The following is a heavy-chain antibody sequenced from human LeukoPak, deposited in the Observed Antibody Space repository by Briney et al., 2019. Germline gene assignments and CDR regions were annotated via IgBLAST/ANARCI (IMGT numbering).Heavy chain of an antibody. CDR1: GFTFSSYS. CDR3: ARSGVTIFGVVILSYYFDY. Sequence: GGSLRLSCAASGFTFSSYSMNWVRQAPGKGLEWVSSINSSSSYIYYADSVEGRFTISRDNAKNSLYLQMNSLRAEGTAVYYCARSGVTIFGVVILSYYFDYWGQGTLVTVSS. CDR2: INSSSSYI. J-gene: IGHJ4*02. D-gene: IGHD3-3*01. V-gene: IGHV3-21*01.